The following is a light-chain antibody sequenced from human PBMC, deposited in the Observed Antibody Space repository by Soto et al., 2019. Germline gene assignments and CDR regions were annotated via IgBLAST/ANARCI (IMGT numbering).Light chain of an antibody. Sequence: QAVVTQEPSLTVSPGGTVTLTCASSTGAVTSVSYPNWVQQKPGQAPRALIYSTSNSHSWTPARFSGSLLGGKAALTLSGVQPEDEAVYYCLLYFGSAQVFGGGTQLTV. CDR1: TGAVTSVSY. J-gene: IGLJ3*02. V-gene: IGLV7-43*01. CDR3: LLYFGSAQV. CDR2: STS.